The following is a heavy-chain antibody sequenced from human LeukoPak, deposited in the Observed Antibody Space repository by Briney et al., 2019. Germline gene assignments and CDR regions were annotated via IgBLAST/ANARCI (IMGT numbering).Heavy chain of an antibody. CDR3: AKWGDYDILTGYYVSDF. Sequence: GGSLRLSCAASGFIFRNYAMSWVRQAPGKGLEWVSAITGSGDTTYYADSVKGRFTISRDNSKNTLYVEMNTLRAEDTAVYYCAKWGDYDILTGYYVSDFWGQGTLVTASS. V-gene: IGHV3-23*01. J-gene: IGHJ4*02. CDR2: ITGSGDTT. D-gene: IGHD3-9*01. CDR1: GFIFRNYA.